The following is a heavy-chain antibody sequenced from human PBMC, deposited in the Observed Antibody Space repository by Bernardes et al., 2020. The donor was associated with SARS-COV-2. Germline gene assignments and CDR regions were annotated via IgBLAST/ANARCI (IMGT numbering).Heavy chain of an antibody. CDR2: INQDGSGK. CDR1: GFAFSSDW. V-gene: IGHV3-7*04. J-gene: IGHJ4*02. CDR3: AWDPDHLLGANFHY. Sequence: GGSLRLSCAASGFAFSSDWMNWVRQAPGKGLEWVANINQDGSGKFYVDSVKGRFTISRDNAKNSLYLQMDSLTAEDTAVYYCAWDPDHLLGANFHYWGQGTPVTVSS. D-gene: IGHD1-26*01.